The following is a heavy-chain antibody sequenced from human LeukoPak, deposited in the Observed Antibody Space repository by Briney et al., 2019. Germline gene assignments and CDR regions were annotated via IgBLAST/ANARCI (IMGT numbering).Heavy chain of an antibody. V-gene: IGHV3-43*02. D-gene: IGHD6-13*01. CDR1: GFTFDDYA. Sequence: GGSLRLSCAASGFTFDDYAMHWVRQAPGKGLEWVSLISGDGGSTYYADSVKGRFTISRDNSKNSLYLQMNSLRTEDTALYYCAKVSQAAAGTLYFDYWGQGTLVTVSS. J-gene: IGHJ4*02. CDR2: ISGDGGST. CDR3: AKVSQAAAGTLYFDY.